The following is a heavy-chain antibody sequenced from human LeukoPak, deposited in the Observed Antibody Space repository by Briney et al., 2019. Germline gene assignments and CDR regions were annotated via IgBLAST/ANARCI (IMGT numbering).Heavy chain of an antibody. D-gene: IGHD3-3*01. J-gene: IGHJ4*02. CDR2: ISGSGGST. CDR1: GFTFSSYA. CDR3: AKVKRFLEWSKGYYFDY. Sequence: GGSLRLSCAASGFTFSSYAMSWVRQAPGKGLEWVSAISGSGGSTYYADSVKGRFTISRDNSKNTLYLQMNSLRAEDTAVYYCAKVKRFLEWSKGYYFDYWGQGTLVTVSP. V-gene: IGHV3-23*01.